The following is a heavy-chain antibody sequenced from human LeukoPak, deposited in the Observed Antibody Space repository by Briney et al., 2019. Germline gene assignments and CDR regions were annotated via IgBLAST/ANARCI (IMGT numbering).Heavy chain of an antibody. CDR1: GFTFSSYA. J-gene: IGHJ4*02. V-gene: IGHV3-23*01. Sequence: GGSLRLSCAASGFTFSSYAMSWVRQAPGKGLEWVSGLSASGGLTYYADSVKGRFTISRDNSKSTLYLQMNSLRAEDTAVYYCAQNRLDCTNTPCYVYWGQGTLVTVSS. CDR3: AQNRLDCTNTPCYVY. D-gene: IGHD2-8*01. CDR2: LSASGGLT.